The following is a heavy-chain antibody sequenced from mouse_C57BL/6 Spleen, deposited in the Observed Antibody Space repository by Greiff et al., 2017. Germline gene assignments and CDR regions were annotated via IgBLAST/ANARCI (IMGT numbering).Heavy chain of an antibody. CDR3: TRSTVVATGDY. V-gene: IGHV5-9-1*02. CDR1: GFTFSSYA. J-gene: IGHJ2*01. CDR2: ISRGGDYI. Sequence: EVKLQESGEGLVKPGGSLKLSCAASGFTFSSYAMSWVRQTPEKRLEWVAYISRGGDYIYYADTVKGRFTISRDNARNTLYLQMSSLKSEDTAMYYCTRSTVVATGDYWGKGTTLTVSS. D-gene: IGHD1-1*01.